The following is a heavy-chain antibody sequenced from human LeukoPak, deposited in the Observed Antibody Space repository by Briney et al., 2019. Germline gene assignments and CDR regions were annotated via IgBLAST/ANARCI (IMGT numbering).Heavy chain of an antibody. CDR3: STLRMPKGGGLRLYFYDY. J-gene: IGHJ4*02. V-gene: IGHV3-15*01. CDR2: IRSTTDGGTT. Sequence: PGGSLRLSCAASGFTFDDYAMHWVRQAPGKGLEWVGRIRSTTDGGTTDYAAPVKGRFTVSRDDSINTLYLELNSLKTEDTAVYYCSTLRMPKGGGLRLYFYDYWGQGALVTVSS. D-gene: IGHD3-16*01. CDR1: GFTFDDYA.